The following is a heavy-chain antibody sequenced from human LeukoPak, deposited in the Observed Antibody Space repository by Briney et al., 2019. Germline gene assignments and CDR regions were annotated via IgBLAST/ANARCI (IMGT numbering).Heavy chain of an antibody. CDR2: IYYSGST. Sequence: SETLSPTCTVSGGSISSSSYYWGWIRQPPGKGLEWIGSIYYSGSTYYNPSLKSRVTISVDTSKNQFSLKLSSVTAADTAVYYCARQKIGVVTYYFDYWGQGTLVTVSS. CDR3: ARQKIGVVTYYFDY. D-gene: IGHD3-3*01. CDR1: GGSISSSSYY. V-gene: IGHV4-39*01. J-gene: IGHJ4*02.